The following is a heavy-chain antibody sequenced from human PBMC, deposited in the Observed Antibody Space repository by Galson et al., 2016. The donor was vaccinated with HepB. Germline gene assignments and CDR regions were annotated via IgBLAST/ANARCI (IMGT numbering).Heavy chain of an antibody. CDR3: ARGSGDDYFDF. D-gene: IGHD1-26*01. CDR1: GYAFGNNG. V-gene: IGHV1-18*04. J-gene: IGHJ4*02. CDR2: ISGFNGNT. Sequence: SVKVSCKASGYAFGNNGISWVRQAPEQGLEWMGWISGFNGNTKYAQRLQGRVTMTTDTSTSTAYMEMGSLTSDDTAMYYCARGSGDDYFDFWGQGTLVTVSS.